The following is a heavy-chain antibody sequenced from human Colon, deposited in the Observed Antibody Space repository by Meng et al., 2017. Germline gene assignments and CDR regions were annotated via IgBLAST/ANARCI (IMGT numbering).Heavy chain of an antibody. CDR3: ARDSPEITVVEATGFDC. CDR1: GFRIRSYE. D-gene: IGHD1-26*01. Sequence: GESLKISCTASGFRIRSYEMNWVRQARGKGLEWLSFISSGGDNTYYADSVKGRFTISRDNAKNSLYLQINSLRAEDTGIYYCARDSPEITVVEATGFDCWGQGTLVTVSS. V-gene: IGHV3-48*03. CDR2: ISSGGDNT. J-gene: IGHJ4*02.